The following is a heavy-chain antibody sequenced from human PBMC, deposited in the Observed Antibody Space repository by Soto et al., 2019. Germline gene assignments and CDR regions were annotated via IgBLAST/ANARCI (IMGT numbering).Heavy chain of an antibody. V-gene: IGHV3-53*01. CDR1: GFTVSSNY. Sequence: GGSLRLSCAASGFTVSSNYMSWVRQAPGKGLEWVSVIYSGGSTYYADSVKGRFTISRDNSKNTLYLQMNSLRAEDTAVYYCARAGTSYGYSYGYYFDYWGQGTLVTVSS. CDR2: IYSGGST. CDR3: ARAGTSYGYSYGYYFDY. J-gene: IGHJ4*02. D-gene: IGHD5-18*01.